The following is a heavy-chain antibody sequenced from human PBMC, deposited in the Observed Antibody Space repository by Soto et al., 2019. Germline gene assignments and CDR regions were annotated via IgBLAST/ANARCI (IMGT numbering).Heavy chain of an antibody. CDR1: GFTVSSNY. CDR2: IYSGGST. V-gene: IGHV3-53*04. CDR3: ARERYCSSTSCYGVSWFDP. D-gene: IGHD2-2*01. Sequence: GGSLRLSCAASGFTVSSNYMSWVRQAPGKGLEWVSVIYSGGSTYYADSVKGRFTISRHNSKNTLYLQMTSLRAEDTAVYYCARERYCSSTSCYGVSWFDPWGQGTLVTVSS. J-gene: IGHJ5*02.